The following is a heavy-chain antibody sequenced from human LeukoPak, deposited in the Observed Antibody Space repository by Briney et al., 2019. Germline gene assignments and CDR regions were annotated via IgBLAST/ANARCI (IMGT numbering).Heavy chain of an antibody. J-gene: IGHJ4*02. V-gene: IGHV4-4*07. Sequence: PSETLSLTCTVSGDSISSYHWSWIRQPAGKGLERIGRIHMSGSTNYNPSLRSRVAISMDNSKNQFSLKLKSVTAADTAVYYCARDDSSRDDSGGYHFWGQGTLVTISS. CDR3: ARDDSSRDDSGGYHF. D-gene: IGHD3-22*01. CDR1: GDSISSYH. CDR2: IHMSGST.